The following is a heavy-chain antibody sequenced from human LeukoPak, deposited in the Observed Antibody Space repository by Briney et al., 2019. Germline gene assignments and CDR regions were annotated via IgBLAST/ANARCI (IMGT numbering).Heavy chain of an antibody. D-gene: IGHD1-1*01. CDR3: AREETGTTNDFDY. J-gene: IGHJ4*02. V-gene: IGHV4-34*01. CDR1: GGSFSGYY. Sequence: SETPSLTCAVYGGSFSGYYWSWIRQPPGKGLEWIGEINHSGSTNYNPSLKSRDTISVDTSKNQFSLKLSSVTAADTAVYYCAREETGTTNDFDYWGQGTLVTVSS. CDR2: INHSGST.